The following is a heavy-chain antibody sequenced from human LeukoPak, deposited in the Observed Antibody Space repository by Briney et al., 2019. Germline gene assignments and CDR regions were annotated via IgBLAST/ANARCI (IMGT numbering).Heavy chain of an antibody. CDR1: GYTFTSYY. J-gene: IGHJ4*02. D-gene: IGHD3-10*01. Sequence: ASVKVSCKASGYTFTSYYMHWVRQAPGQGLEWMGIINPSGGSTSYAQEFQGRVTMTRDTSTSTVYMELSSLRSEDTAVYYCARGFSMVRGVILGYDYWGQGTLVTVFS. CDR2: INPSGGST. CDR3: ARGFSMVRGVILGYDY. V-gene: IGHV1-46*01.